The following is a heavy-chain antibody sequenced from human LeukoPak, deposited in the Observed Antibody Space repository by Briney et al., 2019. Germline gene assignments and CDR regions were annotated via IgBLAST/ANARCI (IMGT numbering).Heavy chain of an antibody. CDR2: INPNSGGT. J-gene: IGHJ4*02. D-gene: IGHD3-10*01. V-gene: IGHV1-2*02. CDR3: ARDRLTMVRGVIGY. CDR1: GYTFTGYY. Sequence: ASVKVSCKASGYTFTGYYMHWVRQAPGQGLEWMGWINPNSGGTNYAQKFQGRVTMTRDTSISTAYMELRSLRSDDTAVYYCARDRLTMVRGVIGYWGQGTLVTVSS.